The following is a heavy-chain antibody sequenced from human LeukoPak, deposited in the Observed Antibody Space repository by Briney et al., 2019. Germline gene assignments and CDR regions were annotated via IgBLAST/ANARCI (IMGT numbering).Heavy chain of an antibody. CDR1: GYTLTDYS. J-gene: IGHJ4*02. CDR3: ARDARDDYVWGSYRYSY. Sequence: SVKVSCKASGYTLTDYSMHWVRQAPGQGLEWLGWINSNSGGTNYAQKFQGRVTMTRDTSISTAYMELSRLRSDDTAVYYCARDARDDYVWGSYRYSYWGQGTLVTVSS. D-gene: IGHD3-16*02. CDR2: INSNSGGT. V-gene: IGHV1-2*02.